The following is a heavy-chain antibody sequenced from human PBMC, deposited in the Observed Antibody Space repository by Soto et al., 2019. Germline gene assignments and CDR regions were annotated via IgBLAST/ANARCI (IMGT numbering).Heavy chain of an antibody. D-gene: IGHD5-18*01. Sequence: GGSLILSCAASGFTFDDYSMYWVRQVLGKGLEWVSSISWNSGNIGYADSVKGRFTTSRDNAENSLYLQMNNLRPEDTALYYCVRSKGGYSYGTPFDYWGQGTLVTVSS. V-gene: IGHV3-9*01. CDR1: GFTFDDYS. CDR3: VRSKGGYSYGTPFDY. J-gene: IGHJ4*02. CDR2: ISWNSGNI.